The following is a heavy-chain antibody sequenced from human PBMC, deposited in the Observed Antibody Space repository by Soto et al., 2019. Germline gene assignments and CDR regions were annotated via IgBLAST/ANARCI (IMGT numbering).Heavy chain of an antibody. CDR1: GYSFTSYW. V-gene: IGHV5-51*01. J-gene: IGHJ6*02. CDR3: ARLGSAGSYDYYYYYGMDV. Sequence: PGEPLKISCKGSGYSFTSYWIGWVRQMPGKGLEWMGIIYPGDSDTRYSPSFQGQVTISADKSISTAYLQWSSLKASDTAMYYCARLGSAGSYDYYYYYGMDVWGQGTTVTVSS. CDR2: IYPGDSDT. D-gene: IGHD3-10*01.